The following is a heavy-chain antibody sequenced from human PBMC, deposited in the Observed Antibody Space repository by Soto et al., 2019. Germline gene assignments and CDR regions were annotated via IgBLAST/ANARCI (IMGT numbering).Heavy chain of an antibody. CDR3: ARSNSPYGDYVRYFDY. D-gene: IGHD4-17*01. J-gene: IGHJ4*02. CDR1: GGSISSSSYY. CDR2: IYYSGST. V-gene: IGHV4-39*01. Sequence: PSETLSLTCTVSGGSISSSSYYWGWIRQPPGKGLEWIGSIYYSGSTYYNPSLKSRVTISVDTSKNQFSLKLSSVTAADTAVYYCARSNSPYGDYVRYFDYWGQGTLVTVSS.